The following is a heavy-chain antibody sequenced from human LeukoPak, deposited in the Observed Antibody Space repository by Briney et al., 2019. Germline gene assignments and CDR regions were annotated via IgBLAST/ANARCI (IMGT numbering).Heavy chain of an antibody. J-gene: IGHJ4*02. CDR1: GFIFNSYG. V-gene: IGHV3-30*02. D-gene: IGHD3-22*01. CDR2: IRYDGSNK. Sequence: GGSLRLSCAASGFIFNSYGMHWVRQAPGKGLEWVAFIRYDGSNKYYADSVKGRFTIFRDNSKNTLYLQMNSLRVEDTAVYYCATLPYYYDGSGSYYFDYWGQGTLVTVSS. CDR3: ATLPYYYDGSGSYYFDY.